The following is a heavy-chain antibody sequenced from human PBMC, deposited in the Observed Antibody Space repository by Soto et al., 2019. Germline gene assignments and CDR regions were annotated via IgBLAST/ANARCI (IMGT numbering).Heavy chain of an antibody. Sequence: GASVKVSCKASGYTFTSYGISWVRQAPGQGLERMGWISAYNGNTNYAQKLQGRVTMTTDTSTSTAYMELRSLRSDDTAVYYCAREGDSSSSSWYYYYGMDVWGQGTTVTVSS. CDR1: GYTFTSYG. CDR2: ISAYNGNT. J-gene: IGHJ6*02. CDR3: AREGDSSSSSWYYYYGMDV. V-gene: IGHV1-18*01. D-gene: IGHD6-6*01.